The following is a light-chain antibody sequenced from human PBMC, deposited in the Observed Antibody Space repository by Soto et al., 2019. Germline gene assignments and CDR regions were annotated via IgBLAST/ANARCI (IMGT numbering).Light chain of an antibody. CDR1: NSDIGGYNY. J-gene: IGLJ3*02. V-gene: IGLV2-11*01. CDR2: DVS. CDR3: CSYEGTYNTWV. Sequence: QSALTQPRSVSGSPGQSVTISCTGTNSDIGGYNYVSWYQQHPGKAPKVIIYDVSRRPSGVPDRFSGSKSGNTASLTISGLQTEDEADYYCCSYEGTYNTWVFGGGTKVTVL.